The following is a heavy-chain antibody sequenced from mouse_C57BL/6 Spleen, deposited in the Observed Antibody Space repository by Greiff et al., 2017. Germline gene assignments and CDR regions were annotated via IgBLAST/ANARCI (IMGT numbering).Heavy chain of an antibody. V-gene: IGHV1-31*01. CDR2: IYPYNGVS. D-gene: IGHD2-1*01. CDR1: GYSFTGYY. CDR3: ARQIYYGNYWYFDV. J-gene: IGHJ1*03. Sequence: EVQLVESGPELVKPGASVKISCKASGYSFTGYYMHWVKQSHGNILDWIGYIYPYNGVSSYNQKFKGKATLTVDKSSSTAYMELRSLTSEDSAVYYCARQIYYGNYWYFDVWGTGTTVTVSS.